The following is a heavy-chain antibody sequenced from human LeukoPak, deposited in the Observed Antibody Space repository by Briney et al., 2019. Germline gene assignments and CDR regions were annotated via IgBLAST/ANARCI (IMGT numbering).Heavy chain of an antibody. J-gene: IGHJ4*02. CDR1: GGSISSSSYY. Sequence: PSETLSLTCTVSGGSISSSSYYWGWIRQPPGKGLEWIGGIYYSGSTYYNPSLKSRVTISVDTSKNQFSLKLSSVTAADTAVYYCARRMGVGLPFDYWGQGTLVTVSS. D-gene: IGHD2-15*01. V-gene: IGHV4-39*07. CDR3: ARRMGVGLPFDY. CDR2: IYYSGST.